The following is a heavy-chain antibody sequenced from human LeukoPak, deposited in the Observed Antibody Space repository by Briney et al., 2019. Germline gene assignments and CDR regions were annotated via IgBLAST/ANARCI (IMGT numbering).Heavy chain of an antibody. J-gene: IGHJ3*02. CDR3: AREGQQLVRAFDI. V-gene: IGHV4-34*01. Sequence: SETLSLXCAVYGGSFSGYYWSWIRQPPGKGLEWIGEINHSGSTNYNPSLKSRVTISVDTSKNQFSLKLSSVTAADTAVYYCAREGQQLVRAFDIWGPGTMVTVSS. CDR1: GGSFSGYY. D-gene: IGHD6-13*01. CDR2: INHSGST.